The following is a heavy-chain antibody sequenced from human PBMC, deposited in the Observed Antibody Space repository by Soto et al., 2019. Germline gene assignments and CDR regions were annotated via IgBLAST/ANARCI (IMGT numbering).Heavy chain of an antibody. Sequence: AAVTVTCKASGYTFTRYYMHWVRQAPGQGLEWMGIINPSGGSTSYAQKFQGRVTMTRDTSTSTVDMELSSLRSEDTAVYYCAADSFLPKYYYDSRCDYTFADWGQGTSITVPS. J-gene: IGHJ4*02. CDR3: AADSFLPKYYYDSRCDYTFAD. V-gene: IGHV1-46*01. D-gene: IGHD3-22*01. CDR2: INPSGGST. CDR1: GYTFTRYY.